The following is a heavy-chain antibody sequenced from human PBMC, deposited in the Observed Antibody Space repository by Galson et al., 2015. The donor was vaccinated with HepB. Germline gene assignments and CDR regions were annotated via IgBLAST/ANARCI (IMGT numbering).Heavy chain of an antibody. Sequence: SLRLSCAASGITFSSYSMNWVRQAPGKGLEWVSYISSSSSTIYYADSVKGRFTISRDNAKNSLYLQMNSLRAEDTAVYYCARDQGQLVRGHYSYYYYMDVWGKGTTVTVSS. J-gene: IGHJ6*03. CDR1: GITFSSYS. V-gene: IGHV3-48*01. D-gene: IGHD6-6*01. CDR2: ISSSSSTI. CDR3: ARDQGQLVRGHYSYYYYMDV.